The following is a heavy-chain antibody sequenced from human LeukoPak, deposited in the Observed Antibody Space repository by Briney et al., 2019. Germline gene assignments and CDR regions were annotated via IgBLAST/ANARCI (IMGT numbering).Heavy chain of an antibody. CDR1: GGSISSSSYY. CDR2: FYYSGST. D-gene: IGHD3-22*01. CDR3: ARAPHFFDTSGSRYYFDS. Sequence: SETLSLTCTVSGGSISSSSYYWGWIRQPPGKGLEWIGNFYYSGSTYYNPSLKSRVTISVDTSNNQFSLHLRSVTAADTAVYYCARAPHFFDTSGSRYYFDSWGQGALVTVSS. V-gene: IGHV4-39*07. J-gene: IGHJ4*02.